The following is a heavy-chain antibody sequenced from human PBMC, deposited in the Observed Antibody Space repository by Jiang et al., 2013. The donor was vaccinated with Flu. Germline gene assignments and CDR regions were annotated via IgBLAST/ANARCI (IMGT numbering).Heavy chain of an antibody. J-gene: IGHJ4*02. V-gene: IGHV4-61*02. CDR1: GGSISSSNYY. Sequence: GPGLVKPSETLSLTCTVSGGSISSSNYYWIWIRQPAGKGLEWIGRLYATGSTNYNPSLKSRVTISVDTSKNQFSLRLSSVTAADTAVYYCARGFEGSSYPVYWGQGALVTVSA. D-gene: IGHD3-16*02. CDR2: LYATGST. CDR3: ARGFEGSSYPVY.